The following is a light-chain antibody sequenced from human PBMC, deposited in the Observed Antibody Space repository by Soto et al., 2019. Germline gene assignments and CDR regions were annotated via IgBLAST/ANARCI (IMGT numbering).Light chain of an antibody. V-gene: IGLV1-51*01. J-gene: IGLJ2*01. CDR2: GNN. CDR3: GTWDSSLSAEV. Sequence: QSVLTQPPSVSAAPGQTVTISCSGSSSNIGNNYVSWYQQLPGAAPKRLIYGNNKRPSGIPDRISGSKSGTSATLGITGLQTGDEADYYCGTWDSSLSAEVFGGGTKLTVL. CDR1: SSNIGNNY.